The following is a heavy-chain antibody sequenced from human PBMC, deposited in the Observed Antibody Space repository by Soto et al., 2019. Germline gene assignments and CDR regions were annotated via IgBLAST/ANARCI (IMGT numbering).Heavy chain of an antibody. V-gene: IGHV3-23*01. CDR3: ARGGWLRQNAC. D-gene: IGHD5-12*01. J-gene: IGHJ4*02. CDR2: ISGSGTST. Sequence: EVQLLESGGGLVQPGGSLRLSCAASGFTFSTSGMSWVRQAPGRGLEWISVISGSGTSTYYADSVKGRFTISRDNSKNTLFLKRNRLRAEDTAEYYWARGGWLRQNACGGKGTLVTVSS. CDR1: GFTFSTSG.